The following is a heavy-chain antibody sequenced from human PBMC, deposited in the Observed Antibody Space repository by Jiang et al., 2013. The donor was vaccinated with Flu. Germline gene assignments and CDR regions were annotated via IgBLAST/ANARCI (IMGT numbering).Heavy chain of an antibody. Sequence: QTLSLTCAISGDSISNNVVAWNWIRQSPSRGLEWLGKTRYISRWLTEYSVSMQGRITINPDTSRNQLSLQLDSATPDDTAIYYCVRDYNWAFDSWGQGTLVTVSS. CDR1: GDSISNNVVA. CDR2: TRYISRWLT. J-gene: IGHJ4*02. D-gene: IGHD1-1*01. CDR3: VRDYNWAFDS. V-gene: IGHV6-1*01.